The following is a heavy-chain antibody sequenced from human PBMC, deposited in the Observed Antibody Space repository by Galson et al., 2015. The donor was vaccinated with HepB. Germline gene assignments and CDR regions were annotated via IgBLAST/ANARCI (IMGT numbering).Heavy chain of an antibody. J-gene: IGHJ4*02. CDR1: GFTFSSYS. Sequence: SLRLSCAASGFTFSSYSMNWVRQAPGKGLEWVSYTNTIGTSIYYADSVKGRFTISRDNAKNSVFLQMNSLRVEDTAVYYCARGLTRLDDSWGQGTLFTVTP. CDR3: ARGLTRLDDS. CDR2: TNTIGTSI. D-gene: IGHD3-16*01. V-gene: IGHV3-48*01.